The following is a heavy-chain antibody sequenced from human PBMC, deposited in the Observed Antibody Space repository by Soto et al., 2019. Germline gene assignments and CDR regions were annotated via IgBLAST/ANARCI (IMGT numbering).Heavy chain of an antibody. V-gene: IGHV3-74*01. CDR1: GFTFSSYW. J-gene: IGHJ4*02. CDR3: ARVVTIFGVVTPPDY. D-gene: IGHD3-3*01. CDR2: INSDGSST. Sequence: EVQLVESGGGLVQPGGSLRLSCAASGFTFSSYWMHWVRQAPGKGLVWVSCINSDGSSTSYADSVKGRFTISRDNAKNTLYLQMNSLRAEDTAVYYCARVVTIFGVVTPPDYWGQGTLVTVSS.